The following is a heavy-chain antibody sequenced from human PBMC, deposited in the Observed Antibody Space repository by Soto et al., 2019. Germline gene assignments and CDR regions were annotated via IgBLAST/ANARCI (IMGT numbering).Heavy chain of an antibody. CDR2: ISYDGSNK. CDR3: ATEPTY. D-gene: IGHD4-17*01. V-gene: IGHV3-30-3*01. Sequence: GGSLRLSCAASGFTFSSYAMHWVRQAPGKGLEWVAVISYDGSNKYYADSVKGRFTISRDNSKNTLYLQMNSLRAEDTAVYYCATEPTYWGQGTLVTVSS. CDR1: GFTFSSYA. J-gene: IGHJ4*02.